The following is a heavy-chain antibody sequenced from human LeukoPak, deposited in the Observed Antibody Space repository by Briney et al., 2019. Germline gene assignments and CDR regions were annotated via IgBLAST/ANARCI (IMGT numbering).Heavy chain of an antibody. V-gene: IGHV3-30*02. CDR3: AKDHIVSSGWYGAVDY. CDR2: IRYDGSNK. CDR1: GFTFSSYG. D-gene: IGHD6-19*01. J-gene: IGHJ4*02. Sequence: PGGSLRLSCAASGFTFSSYGMHWVRQAPGKGLEWVAFIRYDGSNKYYADSVKGRFTISRDNSKNTLYLQMNSLRAEDTAVYYCAKDHIVSSGWYGAVDYWGQGTLVTVSS.